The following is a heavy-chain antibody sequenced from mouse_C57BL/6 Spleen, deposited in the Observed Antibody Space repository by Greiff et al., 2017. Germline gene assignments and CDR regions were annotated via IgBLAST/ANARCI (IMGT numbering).Heavy chain of an antibody. CDR1: GFTFSSYT. D-gene: IGHD1-1*01. CDR2: ISGGGGNT. Sequence: EVQVVESGGGLVKPGGSLKLSCAASGFTFSSYTMSWVRQTPEKRLEWVATISGGGGNTYYPDSVKGRFTISRDNAKNTLYLQMSSLRSEDTALYYCARKFITTAHWYFDVWGTGTTVTVSS. CDR3: ARKFITTAHWYFDV. J-gene: IGHJ1*03. V-gene: IGHV5-9*01.